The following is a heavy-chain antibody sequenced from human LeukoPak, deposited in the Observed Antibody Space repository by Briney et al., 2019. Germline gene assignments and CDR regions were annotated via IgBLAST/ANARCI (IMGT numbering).Heavy chain of an antibody. J-gene: IGHJ4*02. CDR1: GYTFTGYY. D-gene: IGHD6-13*01. CDR2: INPNSGGT. V-gene: IGHV1-2*02. Sequence: GASVKVSCKASGYTFTGYYMHWVRQAPGQGLEWMGWINPNSGGTNYAQKFQGRVTMTRDTSISTAYMELSRLRSDDTAVYYRARAIAAAHFDYWGQGTLVSVYS. CDR3: ARAIAAAHFDY.